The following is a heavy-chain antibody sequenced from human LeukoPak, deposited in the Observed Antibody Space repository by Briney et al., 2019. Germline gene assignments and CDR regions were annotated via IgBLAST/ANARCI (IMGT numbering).Heavy chain of an antibody. V-gene: IGHV1-24*01. D-gene: IGHD6-19*01. Sequence: GASAKVSCKVSGYTLTELSMHWVRQAPGKGLEWMGGFDPEDGETIYAQKFQGRVTMTEDTSTDTAYMELSSLRSEDTAVYYCATALAVAGNFDYWGQGTLFTVSS. CDR2: FDPEDGET. CDR3: ATALAVAGNFDY. J-gene: IGHJ4*02. CDR1: GYTLTELS.